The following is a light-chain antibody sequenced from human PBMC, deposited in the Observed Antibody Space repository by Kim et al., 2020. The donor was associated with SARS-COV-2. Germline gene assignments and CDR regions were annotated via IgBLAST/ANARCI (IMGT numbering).Light chain of an antibody. Sequence: QKVTISCTGLSSKIGADYDVHCYQQLPQRAPKLLIYENNNRPSGVPDRYSGSKSGTSASLAITGLQAEDEADYYCQSYDSSRGVWVFGGGTKVTVL. V-gene: IGLV1-40*01. CDR2: ENN. J-gene: IGLJ3*02. CDR1: SSKIGADYD. CDR3: QSYDSSRGVWV.